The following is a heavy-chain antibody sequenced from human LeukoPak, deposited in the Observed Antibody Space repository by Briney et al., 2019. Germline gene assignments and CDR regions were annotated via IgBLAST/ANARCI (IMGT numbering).Heavy chain of an antibody. Sequence: SVKVSCKASGGTFSSYAISWVRQAPGQGLGWMGGIIPIFGTANYAQKFQGRVTITADESTSTAYMELSSLRSEDTAVYYCAREVVGNYYDSSGYYYWGQGTLVTVSS. J-gene: IGHJ4*02. D-gene: IGHD3-22*01. CDR3: AREVVGNYYDSSGYYY. V-gene: IGHV1-69*13. CDR2: IIPIFGTA. CDR1: GGTFSSYA.